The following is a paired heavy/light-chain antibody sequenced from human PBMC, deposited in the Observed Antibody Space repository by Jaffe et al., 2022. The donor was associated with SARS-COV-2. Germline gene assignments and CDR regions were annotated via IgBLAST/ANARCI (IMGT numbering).Light chain of an antibody. V-gene: IGKV3-15*01. CDR2: EAS. CDR3: QQYNSWPGS. CDR1: QRISVN. J-gene: IGKJ2*03. Sequence: VLTQSPATLSVSPGDRATLSCRASQRISVNLAWYHQKPGQAPRLLIYEASTRATDIPTRISGSASGTEFTLTISSLQSEDFGVYYCQQYNSWPGSFGQGTKLEIK.
Heavy chain of an antibody. Sequence: QVQLQESGPGLVKPSETLSLFCTVSGGSISTFYWSWIRQAPGKGLEWVGYIDYSGSADYNPSLESRVTISIDTSKNQFSLKLNSVTAADTAMYFCARGRPELDYWGQGILVTVSS. D-gene: IGHD1-1*01. CDR2: IDYSGSA. J-gene: IGHJ4*02. V-gene: IGHV4-59*13. CDR3: ARGRPELDY. CDR1: GGSISTFY.